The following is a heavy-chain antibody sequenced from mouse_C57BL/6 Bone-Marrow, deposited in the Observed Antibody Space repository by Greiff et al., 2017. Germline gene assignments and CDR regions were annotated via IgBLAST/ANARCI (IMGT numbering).Heavy chain of an antibody. CDR3: AREELRPFAY. CDR2: ISGGGGNT. V-gene: IGHV5-9*01. D-gene: IGHD1-2*01. Sequence: EVQGVESGGGLVKPGGSLKLSCAASGFTFSSYTMSWVRQTPEKRLEWVATISGGGGNTYYPDSVKGRFTISRDNAKNTRYLQMSSLRSEDTALYYCAREELRPFAYWGQGTLVTVSA. J-gene: IGHJ3*01. CDR1: GFTFSSYT.